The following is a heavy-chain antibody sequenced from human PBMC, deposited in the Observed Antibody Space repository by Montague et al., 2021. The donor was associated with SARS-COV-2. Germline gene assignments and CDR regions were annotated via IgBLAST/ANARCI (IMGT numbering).Heavy chain of an antibody. V-gene: IGHV4-59*01. CDR2: IYYSGST. D-gene: IGHD2-15*01. J-gene: IGHJ4*02. CDR3: ASPGGYCTGGSCYYVY. CDR1: GGSISTYY. Sequence: SETLSLTCSVSGGSISTYYGSWIRQPPGKGLEWIGYIYYSGSTNYNPSLKSRVTISIDTSKNQFSMELSSVTAADMAVYYCASPGGYCTGGSCYYVYWGQGTLVTVSS.